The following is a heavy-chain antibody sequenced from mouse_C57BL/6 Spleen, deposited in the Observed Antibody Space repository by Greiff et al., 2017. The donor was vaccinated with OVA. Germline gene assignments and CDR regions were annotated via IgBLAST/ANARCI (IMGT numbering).Heavy chain of an antibody. D-gene: IGHD1-1*01. CDR2: IYPGDGDT. V-gene: IGHV1-80*01. CDR1: GYAFSSYW. J-gene: IGHJ4*01. Sequence: VQLQQSGAELVKPGASVKISCKASGYAFSSYWMNWVKQRPGKGLEWIGQIYPGDGDTNYNGKFKGKATLTAAKSSSTAYMQLSSLTSEDWGVYFWARGITAIFAMDRGGKEPSATVPS. CDR3: ARGITAIFAMDR.